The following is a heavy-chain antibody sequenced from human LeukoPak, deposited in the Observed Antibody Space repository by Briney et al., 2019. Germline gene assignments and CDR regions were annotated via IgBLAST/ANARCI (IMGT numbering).Heavy chain of an antibody. Sequence: GESLKISCKGSGYSFTSYWIGWVRQMPGKGLEWMGIIYPGDSDIRYSPSFQGQVTISADKSINTAYLQWSGLKASDTAVYYCARHVTTASAARGFDIWGQGTMVTVSS. CDR3: ARHVTTASAARGFDI. V-gene: IGHV5-51*01. CDR2: IYPGDSDI. CDR1: GYSFTSYW. J-gene: IGHJ3*02. D-gene: IGHD1-14*01.